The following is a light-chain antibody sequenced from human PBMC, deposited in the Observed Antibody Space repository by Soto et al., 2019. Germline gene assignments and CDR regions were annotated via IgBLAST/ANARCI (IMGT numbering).Light chain of an antibody. CDR1: SGHSNYA. CDR3: QTWGIGIRV. J-gene: IGLJ2*01. CDR2: VNSDGSP. Sequence: QPVLTQSPSASASLGASVKLTCTLSSGHSNYAIAWHQQQPEKGPRYLMKVNSDGSPTKGDGIPDRFSGSSSGAERYLTISSLQSEDEPGYYCQTWGIGIRVFGAGTKVTVL. V-gene: IGLV4-69*01.